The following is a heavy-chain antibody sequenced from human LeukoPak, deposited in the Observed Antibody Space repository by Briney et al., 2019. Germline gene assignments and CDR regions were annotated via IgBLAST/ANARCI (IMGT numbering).Heavy chain of an antibody. Sequence: PETLSLTCAVYGGSFSGYYWSWIRQPPGKGLEWIGEINHSGSTNYNPSLKSRVTISVDTSKNQFSLKLSSVTAADTAVYYCARGRGYSSGWGKYWGQGTLVTVSS. CDR3: ARGRGYSSGWGKY. J-gene: IGHJ4*02. CDR2: INHSGST. D-gene: IGHD6-19*01. CDR1: GGSFSGYY. V-gene: IGHV4-34*01.